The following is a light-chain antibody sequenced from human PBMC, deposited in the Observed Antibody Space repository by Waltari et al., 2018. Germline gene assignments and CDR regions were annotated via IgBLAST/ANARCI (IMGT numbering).Light chain of an antibody. CDR2: DVS. CDR3: CSYAGSYTFWV. J-gene: IGLJ3*02. V-gene: IGLV2-11*01. CDR1: RSDVGGSNY. Sequence: QSALTQPRSVSGSPGQSVPIPCTGTRSDVGGSNYVSWYQQHPGKAPNLMIYDVSKRPSGVPDRFSGSKSGNTASLTISGLQAEDEADYYCCSYAGSYTFWVFGGGTKLTVL.